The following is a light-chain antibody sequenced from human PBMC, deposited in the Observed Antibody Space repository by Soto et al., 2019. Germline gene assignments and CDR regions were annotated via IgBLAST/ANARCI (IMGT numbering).Light chain of an antibody. Sequence: QSALTQPASVSGSPGQSITISCTGSSSDVGIYKYVSWYQQHPGTAPRLMIYEVSDRPSGVSSRFSASKSGNTASLTISGLQAEDEADYYCSSYSTATSPQWVFGGGTKLTVL. J-gene: IGLJ3*02. V-gene: IGLV2-14*01. CDR1: SSDVGIYKY. CDR2: EVS. CDR3: SSYSTATSPQWV.